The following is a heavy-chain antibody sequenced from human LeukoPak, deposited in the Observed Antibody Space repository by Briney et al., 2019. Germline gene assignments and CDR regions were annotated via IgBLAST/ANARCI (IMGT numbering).Heavy chain of an antibody. J-gene: IGHJ4*02. Sequence: GGSLRLSCAASGFTFSSYSMNRVRQAPGKGLEWVSSISSGSSYIYYADSVKGRFTISRDNAKNSLYLQMSSLRAEDTAVYYCARDTRRGYCSGGSCSMDYWGQGTLVTVSS. CDR1: GFTFSSYS. CDR2: ISSGSSYI. V-gene: IGHV3-21*01. D-gene: IGHD2-15*01. CDR3: ARDTRRGYCSGGSCSMDY.